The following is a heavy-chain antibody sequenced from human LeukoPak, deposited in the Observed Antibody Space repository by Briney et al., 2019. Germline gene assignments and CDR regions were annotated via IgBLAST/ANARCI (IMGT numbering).Heavy chain of an antibody. V-gene: IGHV3-30-3*01. CDR3: ARELRLGWDYFDF. J-gene: IGHJ4*02. CDR1: GFTFSSYA. D-gene: IGHD1-26*01. CDR2: ISYDEINK. Sequence: GGSLRLSCAASGFTFSSYALHWVRQAPGKGLEWVAVISYDEINKYYADSVKGRFTISRDNSKNTLFLQMSSLRAEDTAVYYCARELRLGWDYFDFWGQGTLVTVSS.